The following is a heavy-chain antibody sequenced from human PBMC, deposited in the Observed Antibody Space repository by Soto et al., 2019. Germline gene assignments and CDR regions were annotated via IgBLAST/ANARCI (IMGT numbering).Heavy chain of an antibody. V-gene: IGHV3-15*01. CDR2: IKSKTDGGTT. J-gene: IGHJ3*02. CDR3: TTPGTLERLFSYDAFDI. Sequence: EVQLVESGGGLVKPGGSLRLSCAASGFTFSNAWMSWVRQAPGKGLEWVGRIKSKTDGGTTDYAAPVKGRFTISRDDSKNTLYLQMNGLKTEDTAVYYCTTPGTLERLFSYDAFDIWGQGTMVTVSS. CDR1: GFTFSNAW. D-gene: IGHD1-1*01.